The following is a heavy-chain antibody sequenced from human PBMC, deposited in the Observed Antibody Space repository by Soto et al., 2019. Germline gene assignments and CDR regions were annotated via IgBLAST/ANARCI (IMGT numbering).Heavy chain of an antibody. J-gene: IGHJ3*02. CDR2: ISGSSSYT. Sequence: GGSLRLSCAASGFTFSDYYINWIRQAPGKGLEWVSYISGSSSYTNYADSVKGRFTISRDNSKNTLYLQMNSLRAEDTAVYYCARGAAGRGYAFDIWGQGTMVTVSS. D-gene: IGHD6-13*01. CDR3: ARGAAGRGYAFDI. V-gene: IGHV3-11*05. CDR1: GFTFSDYY.